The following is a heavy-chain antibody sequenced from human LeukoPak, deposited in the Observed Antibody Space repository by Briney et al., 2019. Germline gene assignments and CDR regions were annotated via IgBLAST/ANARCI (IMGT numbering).Heavy chain of an antibody. D-gene: IGHD6-19*01. CDR3: ARVIAVKVTPRGYFDY. J-gene: IGHJ4*02. CDR2: IYYSGST. CDR1: GGSISSSSYY. V-gene: IGHV4-39*07. Sequence: KPSETLSLTCTVSGGSISSSSYYCGWIRQPPGKGLEWIGSIYYSGSTYYNPSLKSRVTISVDTSKNQFSLKLSSVTAADTAVYYCARVIAVKVTPRGYFDYWGQGTLVTVSS.